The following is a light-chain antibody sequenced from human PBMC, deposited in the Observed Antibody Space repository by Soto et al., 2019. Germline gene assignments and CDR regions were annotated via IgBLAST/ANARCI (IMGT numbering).Light chain of an antibody. J-gene: IGKJ4*01. CDR3: QQYGSSTLT. CDR1: QSVSSNY. V-gene: IGKV3-20*01. Sequence: EIVLTQSPGTLSLSPGERATLSCRASQSVSSNYLAWYQQKPGQAPKVLIYRASSRATGIPDRFSGSGSGTDFTLTISRLEPEDFAVYYCQQYGSSTLTFVGGTKVEIK. CDR2: RAS.